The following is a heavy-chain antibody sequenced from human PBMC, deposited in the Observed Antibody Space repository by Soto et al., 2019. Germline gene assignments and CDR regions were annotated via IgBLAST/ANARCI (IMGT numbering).Heavy chain of an antibody. CDR2: ISGGGGTT. CDR3: AKSDLRDCRGGSCGYYSFDY. D-gene: IGHD2-15*01. Sequence: EVQLLESGGGLVQPGGSLRLSCAASGFTFSNYAMLWVRQAPGKGLEWVAVISGGGGTTHYADSVKGRFTISRDNSKNTVYLQMNYRRAEGTAVYYWAKSDLRDCRGGSCGYYSFDYWGQGTLVTVSS. J-gene: IGHJ4*02. V-gene: IGHV3-23*01. CDR1: GFTFSNYA.